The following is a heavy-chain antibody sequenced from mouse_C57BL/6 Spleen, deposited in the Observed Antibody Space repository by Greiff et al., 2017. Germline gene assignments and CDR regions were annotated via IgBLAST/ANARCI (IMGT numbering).Heavy chain of an antibody. J-gene: IGHJ4*01. CDR2: IWVEDDN. Sequence: QVTLNECGPGIWKKVQTCSLTWGGEGGERRRRGGGGGGGRGRAGGVGEWVAHIWVEDDNDYNPALKSRLTISKDTSKNQVFLKIANVDTADTATYYCARIARYYGYYVPYYAMDYWGQGTSVTVSS. CDR1: GGERRRRGGG. CDR3: ARIARYYGYYVPYYAMDY. D-gene: IGHD2-1*01. V-gene: IGHV8-8*01.